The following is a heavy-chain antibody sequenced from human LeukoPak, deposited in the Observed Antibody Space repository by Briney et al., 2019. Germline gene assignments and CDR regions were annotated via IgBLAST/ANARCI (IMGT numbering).Heavy chain of an antibody. D-gene: IGHD6-13*01. CDR1: GFTFSSYS. J-gene: IGHJ4*02. CDR2: ISSSSSTI. Sequence: GGSLRLSCAASGFTFSSYSMNWVRQAPGKGLEWVSYISSSSSTIYYADSVKGRFTISRDNSKNTLYLQMNSLRAEDTAVYYCARDAAAAGTPDYWGQGTLLTVSS. V-gene: IGHV3-48*01. CDR3: ARDAAAAGTPDY.